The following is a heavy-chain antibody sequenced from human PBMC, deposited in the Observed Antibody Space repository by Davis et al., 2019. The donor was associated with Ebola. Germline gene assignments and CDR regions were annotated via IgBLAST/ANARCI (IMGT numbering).Heavy chain of an antibody. J-gene: IGHJ4*02. CDR3: ATRVLTADSY. CDR2: INTDGTST. CDR1: GFTFSSYW. V-gene: IGHV3-74*01. D-gene: IGHD2-21*02. Sequence: PGGSLRLSCAASGFTFSSYWMHWVRQVPGKGLVWVSRINTDGTSTNYADSVKGRFTVSRDNAKNTVYLQMNGLTAEDTAVYYCATRVLTADSYWGQGTLVTVSS.